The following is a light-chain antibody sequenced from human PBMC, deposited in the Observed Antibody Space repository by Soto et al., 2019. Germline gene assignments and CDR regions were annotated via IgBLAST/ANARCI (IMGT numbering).Light chain of an antibody. CDR2: EVN. Sequence: QSALTQPASVSASPGQSITISYTGTSSDVGGYKFVSWYQHHPGKAPKLMIYEVNNRPSGVSNRFSGSKSGNTASLTISGLQPEDEADYYCLSYTSANTRVFGGGTKVTVL. CDR1: SSDVGGYKF. J-gene: IGLJ3*02. CDR3: LSYTSANTRV. V-gene: IGLV2-14*01.